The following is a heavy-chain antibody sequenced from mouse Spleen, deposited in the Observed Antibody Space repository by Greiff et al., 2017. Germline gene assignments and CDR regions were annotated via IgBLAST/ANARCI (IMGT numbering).Heavy chain of an antibody. V-gene: IGHV3-6*01. CDR3: ATVVAHWYFDV. CDR2: ISYDGSN. J-gene: IGHJ1*01. D-gene: IGHD1-1*01. CDR1: GYSITSGYY. Sequence: ESGPGLVKPSQSLSLTCSVTGYSITSGYYWXXIRQFPGNKLEWMGYISYDGSNNYNPSLKNRISITRDTSKNQFFLKLNSVTTEDTATYYCATVVAHWYFDVWGAGTTVTVSS.